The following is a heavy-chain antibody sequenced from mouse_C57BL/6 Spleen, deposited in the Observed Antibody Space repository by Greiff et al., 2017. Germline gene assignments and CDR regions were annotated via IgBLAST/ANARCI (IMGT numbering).Heavy chain of an antibody. CDR2: IYPGSGST. CDR1: GYTFTSYW. Sequence: VQLQQPGAELVKPGASVKMSCKASGYTFTSYWITWVKQRPGQGLEWIGDIYPGSGSTNYNEKFKSKATLTVDTSSSTAYMQLSSLTSEDSAVYYCAREERNYYGLGYWGQGTTLTVSS. D-gene: IGHD1-1*01. V-gene: IGHV1-55*01. CDR3: AREERNYYGLGY. J-gene: IGHJ2*01.